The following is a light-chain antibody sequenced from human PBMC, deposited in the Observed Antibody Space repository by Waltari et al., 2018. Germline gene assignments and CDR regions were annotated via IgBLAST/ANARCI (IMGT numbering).Light chain of an antibody. V-gene: IGLV1-44*01. CDR1: SSNIGSNT. J-gene: IGLJ3*02. CDR3: AAWDDTLKGL. CDR2: NDD. Sequence: QSVLTQPPSASGAPGQRVTITCSIGSSNIGSNTVHWYQQFPGTAPKLLMFNDDQRASGVPGLFSGSRSVTSASLAISGLQSEDEATYYCAAWDDTLKGLFGGGTTLTVL.